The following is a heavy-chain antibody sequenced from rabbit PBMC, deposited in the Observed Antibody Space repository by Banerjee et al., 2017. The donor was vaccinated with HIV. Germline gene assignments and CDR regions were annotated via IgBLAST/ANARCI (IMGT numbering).Heavy chain of an antibody. J-gene: IGHJ4*01. Sequence: QSLEESGGDLVTPGGTLTLTCTASGFTISSYHMCWVRQAPGKGLELIACIYSSNGDKWYASWVNGRFTISRSTSLNTVDLKMTSLTVADTATYFCARDRDGDAGYGSLALWGPGTLVTVS. CDR3: ARDRDGDAGYGSLAL. CDR1: GFTISSYH. D-gene: IGHD7-1*01. V-gene: IGHV1S43*01. CDR2: IYSSNGDK.